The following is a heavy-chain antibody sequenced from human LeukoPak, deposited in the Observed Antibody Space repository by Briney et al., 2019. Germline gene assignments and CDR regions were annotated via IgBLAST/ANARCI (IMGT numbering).Heavy chain of an antibody. CDR2: IYYSGST. CDR3: ARDTGYFASGGFDY. J-gene: IGHJ4*02. V-gene: IGHV4-30-4*08. Sequence: SETLSLTCTVSGGSISSGDYYWSWIRQPPGKGLEWIGYIYYSGSTYYNPSLKSRVTISVDTSKNQFSLKLSSVTAADTAVYYCARDTGYFASGGFDYWGQGTLVTVSS. CDR1: GGSISSGDYY. D-gene: IGHD3-10*01.